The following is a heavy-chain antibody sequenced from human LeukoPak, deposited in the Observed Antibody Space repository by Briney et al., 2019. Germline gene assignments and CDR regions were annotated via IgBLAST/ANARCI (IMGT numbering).Heavy chain of an antibody. D-gene: IGHD1-1*01. V-gene: IGHV4-39*01. CDR3: ARLPYGNYDALDI. J-gene: IGHJ3*02. CDR1: GGSISSSSYY. Sequence: SETLSLTCTVSGGSISSSSYYWGWIRQPPGKGLEWIGSIYYSGSTYYNPSLKSRVTISVDTSKNQFSLKLSSVTAADTAVYYCARLPYGNYDALDIWGQGTMVTVSS. CDR2: IYYSGST.